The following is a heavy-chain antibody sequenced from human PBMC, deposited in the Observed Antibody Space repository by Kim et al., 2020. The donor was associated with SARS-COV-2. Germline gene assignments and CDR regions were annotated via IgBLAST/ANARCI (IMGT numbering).Heavy chain of an antibody. CDR2: XRSKANGYAT. D-gene: IGHD3-16*01. CDR3: TRVXXTPXXFWXXXDI. J-gene: IGHJ3*02. V-gene: IGHV3-73*01. Sequence: GGSLRLSCGASGFTFSDSAMHWVRQASGKGLXWVGRXRSKANGYATAYIESVRGXXTIXXXDSXXXAXXXMNSMRTEDTAVXXXTRVXXTPXXFWXXXDIGXXGTRXTVSX. CDR1: GFTFSDSA.